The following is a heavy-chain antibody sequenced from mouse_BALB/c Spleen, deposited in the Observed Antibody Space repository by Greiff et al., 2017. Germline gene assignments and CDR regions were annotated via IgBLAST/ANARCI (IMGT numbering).Heavy chain of an antibody. CDR2: IDPANGNT. Sequence: VQLKESGAELVKPGASVKLSCTASGFNIKDSFMHWVKQRPEQGLEWIGRIDPANGNTKYDPKFQGKATITADTSSNTAYLQLSSLTSEDTAVYYCARSSYQYYFDYWGQGTTLTVSS. D-gene: IGHD1-1*01. CDR1: GFNIKDSF. J-gene: IGHJ2*01. CDR3: ARSSYQYYFDY. V-gene: IGHV14-3*02.